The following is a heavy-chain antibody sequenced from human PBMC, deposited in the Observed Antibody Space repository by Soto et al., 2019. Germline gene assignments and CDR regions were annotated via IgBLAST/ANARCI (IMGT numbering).Heavy chain of an antibody. CDR2: IYYSGTI. Sequence: PSETLSLTCTVSGGSISSYYWSWIRQPPGKGLEWIGYIYYSGTINYNPSLKSRVTISVDTSKNQFSLKLSSVTAADTAVYYCARSSSGWFYFDYWAQGALVTVSS. V-gene: IGHV4-59*01. J-gene: IGHJ4*02. CDR3: ARSSSGWFYFDY. CDR1: GGSISSYY. D-gene: IGHD6-19*01.